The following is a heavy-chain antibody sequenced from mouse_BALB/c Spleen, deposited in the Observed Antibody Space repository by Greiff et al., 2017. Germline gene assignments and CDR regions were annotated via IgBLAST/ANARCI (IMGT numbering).Heavy chain of an antibody. CDR1: GYTFTSYV. Sequence: VQLQQSGPELVKPGASVKMSCKASGYTFTSYVMHWVKQKPGQGLEWIGYINPYNDGTKYNEKFKGKATLTSDKSSSTAYMELSSLTSEDSAVYYCARSGDYDGGGFDYWGQGTTLTVSS. CDR3: ARSGDYDGGGFDY. J-gene: IGHJ2*01. CDR2: INPYNDGT. D-gene: IGHD2-4*01. V-gene: IGHV1-14*01.